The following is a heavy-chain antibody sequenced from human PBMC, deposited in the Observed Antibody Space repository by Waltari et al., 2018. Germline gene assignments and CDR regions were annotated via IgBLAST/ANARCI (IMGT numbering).Heavy chain of an antibody. CDR1: GFTFSSYA. V-gene: IGHV3-30-3*01. CDR2: IAYDGSKK. Sequence: QVQLVESGGGVVQPGRSLRLSCAASGFTFSSYAMHWVRQAPGKGLEWVAVIAYDGSKKYYADSVKGRFTISRDNSKNTLYLQMNSLRAEDTAVYYCARDPGGGVQGYQHWGQGTLVTVSS. J-gene: IGHJ1*01. D-gene: IGHD3-10*01. CDR3: ARDPGGGVQGYQH.